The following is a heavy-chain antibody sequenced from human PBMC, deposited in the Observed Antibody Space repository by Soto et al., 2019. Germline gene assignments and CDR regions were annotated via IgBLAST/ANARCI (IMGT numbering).Heavy chain of an antibody. J-gene: IGHJ4*02. D-gene: IGHD5-12*01. Sequence: GESLRLSCAASGFTFSSYSMNWVRQAPGKGLEWVSTLSSSSSYIYHADSVKGRFTISRDNSKNTLYLQMNSLRVEDTALYYCAKRGYSGYDLDYWGQGTLVTVSS. V-gene: IGHV3-21*01. CDR3: AKRGYSGYDLDY. CDR1: GFTFSSYS. CDR2: LSSSSSYI.